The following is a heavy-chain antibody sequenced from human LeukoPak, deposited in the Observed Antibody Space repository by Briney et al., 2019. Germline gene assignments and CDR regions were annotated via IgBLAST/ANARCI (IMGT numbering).Heavy chain of an antibody. D-gene: IGHD3-22*01. V-gene: IGHV4-39*01. J-gene: IGHJ4*02. Sequence: SETLSLTCTVSGGSISSSSYYWGWIRQPPGKGLEWIGSIYYSGSTYYNPSLKSRVTISVDTSKNQFSLKLSSVTAADTAVYYCATLSWDYYDSSGYYFYHFDYWGQGTLVTVSS. CDR1: GGSISSSSYY. CDR3: ATLSWDYYDSSGYYFYHFDY. CDR2: IYYSGST.